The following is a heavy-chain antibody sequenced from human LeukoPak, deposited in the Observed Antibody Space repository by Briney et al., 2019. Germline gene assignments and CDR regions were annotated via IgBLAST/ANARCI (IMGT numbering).Heavy chain of an antibody. V-gene: IGHV1-2*02. D-gene: IGHD3-10*01. CDR1: GYTLTELS. CDR3: ASRGGGYYGSGNYSH. J-gene: IGHJ4*02. Sequence: ASVKVSCKVSGYTLTELSVHWVRQAPGQGLEWMGWISAYNGNTNYAQKFQGRVTMTRDTSISTAYMELSRLRADDTAVYYCASRGGGYYGSGNYSHWGQGTLVTVSS. CDR2: ISAYNGNT.